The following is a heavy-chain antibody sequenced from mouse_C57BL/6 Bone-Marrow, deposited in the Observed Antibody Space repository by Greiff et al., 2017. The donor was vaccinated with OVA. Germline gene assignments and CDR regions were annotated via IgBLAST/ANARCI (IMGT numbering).Heavy chain of an antibody. CDR1: GFNIKDDY. CDR3: TTWIYYDYDGPWFAY. V-gene: IGHV14-4*01. Sequence: VQLKQSGAELVRPGASVKLSCTASGFNIKDDYMHWVKQRPEQGLEWIGWIDPENGDTEYASKFQGKATITADTSSNTAYLQLSSLTSEDTAVYYCTTWIYYDYDGPWFAYWGQGTLVTVSA. J-gene: IGHJ3*01. D-gene: IGHD2-4*01. CDR2: IDPENGDT.